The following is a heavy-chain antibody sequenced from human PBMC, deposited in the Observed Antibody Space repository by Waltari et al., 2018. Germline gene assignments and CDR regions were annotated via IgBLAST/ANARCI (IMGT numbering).Heavy chain of an antibody. CDR1: GETFSGYY. D-gene: IGHD3-10*01. CDR2: IHPSGNI. CDR3: SRGTDAYKSGNY. Sequence: QVQLQQWGAGLLKPSETLSLTCAVYGETFSGYYWIWTRHSPGKGLEWIGEIHPSGNIRCKTSLKSPLSISGDASKIQFSLKLNSMTAADTAVYYCSRGTDAYKSGNYWGQGTLVSVSS. J-gene: IGHJ4*02. V-gene: IGHV4-34*01.